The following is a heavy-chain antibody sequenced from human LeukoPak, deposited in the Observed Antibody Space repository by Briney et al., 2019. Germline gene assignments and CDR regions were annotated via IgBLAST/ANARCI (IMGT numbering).Heavy chain of an antibody. CDR1: GGTFSSYA. D-gene: IGHD5-18*01. CDR3: AVRGYSYGYPMSGLDY. Sequence: SVKVSCKASGGTFSSYAISWVRQAPGQGLEWMGGIIPIFGTANYAQKFQGRVTITADKSTSTAYMELSSLRSEDMAVYYCAVRGYSYGYPMSGLDYWGQGTLVTVSS. V-gene: IGHV1-69*06. J-gene: IGHJ4*02. CDR2: IIPIFGTA.